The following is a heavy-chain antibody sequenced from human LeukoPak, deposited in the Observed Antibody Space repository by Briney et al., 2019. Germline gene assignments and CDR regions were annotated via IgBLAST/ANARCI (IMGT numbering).Heavy chain of an antibody. V-gene: IGHV1-2*02. Sequence: GASVKVSCTASGYTFTGHFMHWVRQAPGQGLEWMGWIEPKSGGTHYGHKFQGRVTMTRDTSMSTAYMELSRLKADDTAVYYCAREMGVVTTAIPTVDSWGQGTLVTVSS. CDR3: AREMGVVTTAIPTVDS. D-gene: IGHD2-2*02. CDR1: GYTFTGHF. J-gene: IGHJ4*02. CDR2: IEPKSGGT.